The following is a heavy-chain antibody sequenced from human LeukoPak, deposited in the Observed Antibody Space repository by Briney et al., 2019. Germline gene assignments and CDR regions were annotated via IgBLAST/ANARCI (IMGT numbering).Heavy chain of an antibody. CDR1: GYTFTSYA. J-gene: IGHJ3*02. V-gene: IGHV1-3*01. CDR2: INAGNGNT. CDR3: ARPQDYYDSSGYYDAFDI. Sequence: GASVKVSCKASGYTFTSYAMHWVRQAPGQRLEWMGWINAGNGNTKYSQKFQGRVTITRDTSASTDYMELSSLRSEDTAVYYCARPQDYYDSSGYYDAFDIWGQGTMVTVSS. D-gene: IGHD3-22*01.